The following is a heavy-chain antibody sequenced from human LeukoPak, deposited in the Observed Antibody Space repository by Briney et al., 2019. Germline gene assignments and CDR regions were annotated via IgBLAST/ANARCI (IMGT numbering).Heavy chain of an antibody. Sequence: ASVKLSCKASGYTSTGNYIHCDRQALGQGLGWMGRIIPNIGGTNYTKKFAGWVTMRRDTSISTAYMELSRLRSDDTAVYYCARGCSESIVVVVAATQWGDIDYWGQGTLVTVSS. CDR3: ARGCSESIVVVVAATQWGDIDY. CDR2: IIPNIGGT. D-gene: IGHD2-15*01. V-gene: IGHV1-2*04. CDR1: GYTSTGNY. J-gene: IGHJ4*02.